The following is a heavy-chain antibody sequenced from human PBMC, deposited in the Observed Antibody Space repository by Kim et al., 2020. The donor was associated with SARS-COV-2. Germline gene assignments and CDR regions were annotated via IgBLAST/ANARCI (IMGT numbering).Heavy chain of an antibody. CDR3: ASGRGSSSGWFDY. D-gene: IGHD6-19*01. Sequence: SETLSLTCAVYGGSFSGYYWSWIRQPPGKGLEWIGEINHSGSTNYNPSLKSRVTISVDTSKNQFSLKLSSVTAADTAVYYCASGRGSSSGWFDYLGQGTLVTVSS. V-gene: IGHV4-34*01. CDR1: GGSFSGYY. CDR2: INHSGST. J-gene: IGHJ4*02.